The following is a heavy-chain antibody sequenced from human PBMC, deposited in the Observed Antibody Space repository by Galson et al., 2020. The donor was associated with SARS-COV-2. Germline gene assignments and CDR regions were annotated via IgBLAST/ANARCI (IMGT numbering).Heavy chain of an antibody. CDR2: ISYDGSNK. D-gene: IGHD6-13*01. J-gene: IGHJ6*02. V-gene: IGHV3-30*04. CDR1: GFTFSSYA. Sequence: GGSLRLSCAASGFTFSSYAMHWVRQAPGKGLEWVAVISYDGSNKYYADSVKGRFTISRDNSKNTLYLQMNSLRAEDTAVYYCARDLRRYSSSWYLPRRGNYYYYYGMDVWGQGTTVTVSS. CDR3: ARDLRRYSSSWYLPRRGNYYYYYGMDV.